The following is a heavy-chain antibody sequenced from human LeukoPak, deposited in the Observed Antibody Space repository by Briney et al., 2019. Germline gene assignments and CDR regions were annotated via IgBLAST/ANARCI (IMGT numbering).Heavy chain of an antibody. CDR3: TRDHITSWQIDF. V-gene: IGHV3-48*04. D-gene: IGHD2-2*01. CDR2: ISSSSSTR. Sequence: TGGSLRLSCAASGFTFSSYSMNWVRQAPGKGLEWLSYISSSSSTRYYADSVKGRFTISRDNSKNTVSLQMNSLRVEDTAVYYCTRDHITSWQIDFWGQGTMVTVSS. CDR1: GFTFSSYS. J-gene: IGHJ4*02.